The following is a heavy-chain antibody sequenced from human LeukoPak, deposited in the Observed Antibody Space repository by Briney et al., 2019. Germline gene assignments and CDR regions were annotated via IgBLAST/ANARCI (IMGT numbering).Heavy chain of an antibody. J-gene: IGHJ4*02. D-gene: IGHD2-15*01. CDR2: IYYSGST. CDR1: GGSISSGGYY. Sequence: PSQTLSLTCTVSGGSISSGGYYWSWIRQHPGKGLEWIGYIYYSGSTYYNPSLKSRVTISVDTSKNQCSLKLSSVTAADTALYYCARRAATRYYCDYWGQGTRVTVSS. V-gene: IGHV4-31*03. CDR3: ARRAATRYYCDY.